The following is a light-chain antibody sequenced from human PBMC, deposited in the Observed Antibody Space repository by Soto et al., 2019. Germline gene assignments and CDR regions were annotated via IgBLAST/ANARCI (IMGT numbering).Light chain of an antibody. CDR2: RNN. J-gene: IGLJ2*01. CDR3: AAWDERLSGDVV. CDR1: SSNIGSNY. V-gene: IGLV1-47*01. Sequence: QSVLTQPPSASGTPGQRVTISCSGSSSNIGSNYVYWYQQLPGTAPKLLIYRNNQRPSGVPDRFSGSKSGTSASLAISGLRSEDEADYHCAAWDERLSGDVVFGGGTKLTVL.